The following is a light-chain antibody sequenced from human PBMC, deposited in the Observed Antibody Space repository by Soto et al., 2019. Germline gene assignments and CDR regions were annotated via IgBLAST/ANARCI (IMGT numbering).Light chain of an antibody. CDR3: QQYHNWPPIT. V-gene: IGKV3D-15*01. J-gene: IGKJ5*01. CDR2: GAS. CDR1: QFVSSN. Sequence: EIVMTQTQVTLSVSPGERATLSCRASQFVSSNLAWYQQKPGQAPRLLIYGASTRATGIPARFSGSGSGTEFTLTISNLQSEDFAVYFCQQYHNWPPITFGQGTRLENK.